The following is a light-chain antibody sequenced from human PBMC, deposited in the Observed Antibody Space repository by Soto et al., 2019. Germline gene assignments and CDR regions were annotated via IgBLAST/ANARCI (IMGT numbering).Light chain of an antibody. Sequence: EIVLTQSPGTLSLSPGDRATLSCRASQSVRSSSLAWYQQKPGQAPRLLIYGASSRATGIPDRFSGSGSGTDFTLTISSLQSEDFAVYYCQQYNNWPRRTFGQGTKVEIK. CDR3: QQYNNWPRRT. V-gene: IGKV3-20*01. CDR1: QSVRSSS. J-gene: IGKJ1*01. CDR2: GAS.